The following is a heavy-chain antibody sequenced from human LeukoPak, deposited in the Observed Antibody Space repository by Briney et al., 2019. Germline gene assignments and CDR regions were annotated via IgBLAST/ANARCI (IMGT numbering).Heavy chain of an antibody. CDR1: GGSISSGY. J-gene: IGHJ6*02. CDR3: ARDRGLHDNTYPWGWGPKTKYDYYGMDV. V-gene: IGHV4-59*01. Sequence: SETLSLTCAVSGGSISSGYWSWIRQPPGKGLQWIGNIYHSGSTNYNPSLRSRVTISVDTSKKQSSLKLTSVTAADTAVYYCARDRGLHDNTYPWGWGPKTKYDYYGMDVWGQGTTVTVSS. CDR2: IYHSGST. D-gene: IGHD3-16*01.